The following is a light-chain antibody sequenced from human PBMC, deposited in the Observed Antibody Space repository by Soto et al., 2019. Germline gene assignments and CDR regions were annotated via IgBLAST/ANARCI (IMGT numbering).Light chain of an antibody. CDR2: DVT. CDR3: SSYRRGSTYV. CDR1: SSDVGGYNY. V-gene: IGLV2-14*01. Sequence: QSVLTQPASVSGSPGQSITVSCTGTSSDVGGYNYVSWYQQHPGKAHRLMIYDVTNRPSGVSNRFSGSKSGNTASLTISGLQAEDEADYYCSSYRRGSTYVFGTGTKVTVL. J-gene: IGLJ1*01.